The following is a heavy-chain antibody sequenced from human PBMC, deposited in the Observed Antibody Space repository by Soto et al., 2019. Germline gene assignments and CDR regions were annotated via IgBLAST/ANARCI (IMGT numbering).Heavy chain of an antibody. D-gene: IGHD3-9*01. CDR1: GDSISSSSYY. CDR3: AKTGRYDILPHWYFDL. Sequence: QLQLQESGPGLVKPSETLSLTCIVSGDSISSSSYYWVWIRQPPGKGLEWIGSNYYSGTTYYNPSLECRITISIDTSKDQFSLKVSSLTAADTAVYYCAKTGRYDILPHWYFDLWGRVPLVTVSS. V-gene: IGHV4-39*01. CDR2: NYYSGTT. J-gene: IGHJ2*01.